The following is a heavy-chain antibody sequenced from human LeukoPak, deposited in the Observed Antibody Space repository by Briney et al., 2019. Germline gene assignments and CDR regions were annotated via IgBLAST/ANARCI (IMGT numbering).Heavy chain of an antibody. D-gene: IGHD2-2*02. Sequence: ASVKVSCKASGYTFTGYYMHWVRQAPGQGLEWMGWINPNSGGTSYAQKFQGRVTMTKDTSISPAYMELSRLRSDDTAVYYCARAGYCSSTSCYTGDWFDPWGQGTLVTVSS. CDR3: ARAGYCSSTSCYTGDWFDP. J-gene: IGHJ5*02. CDR2: INPNSGGT. V-gene: IGHV1-2*02. CDR1: GYTFTGYY.